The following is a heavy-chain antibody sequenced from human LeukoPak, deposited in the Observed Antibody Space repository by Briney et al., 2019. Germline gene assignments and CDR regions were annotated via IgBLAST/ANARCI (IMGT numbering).Heavy chain of an antibody. D-gene: IGHD3-16*01. V-gene: IGHV3-30*02. J-gene: IGHJ4*02. CDR2: IRYDGSNK. Sequence: GGSLRLSCAASGFTFSSYGMHWVRQAPGKGLEWVAFIRYDGSNKYYADSVKGRFTISRDNAKNTLYLQMNSLRAEDTAVYYCARGSTYYDYVWGSYYYFDYWGQGTLVTVSS. CDR1: GFTFSSYG. CDR3: ARGSTYYDYVWGSYYYFDY.